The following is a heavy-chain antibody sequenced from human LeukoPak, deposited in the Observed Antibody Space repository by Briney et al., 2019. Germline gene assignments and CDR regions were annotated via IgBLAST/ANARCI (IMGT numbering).Heavy chain of an antibody. CDR2: ISWNSGSI. J-gene: IGHJ2*01. D-gene: IGHD3-22*01. CDR3: AKNGGYYRSYWYFDL. Sequence: GGSLRLSCAASGFTFDDYAMHWVRQAPGKGLKWVSGISWNSGSIGYADSVKGRFTISRDNAKNSLYLQMNSLRAEDTALYYCAKNGGYYRSYWYFDLWGRGTLVTVSS. V-gene: IGHV3-9*01. CDR1: GFTFDDYA.